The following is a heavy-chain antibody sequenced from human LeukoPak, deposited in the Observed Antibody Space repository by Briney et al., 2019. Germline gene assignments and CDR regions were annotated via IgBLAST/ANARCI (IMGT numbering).Heavy chain of an antibody. J-gene: IGHJ6*02. D-gene: IGHD3/OR15-3a*01. CDR2: INPSGGST. CDR1: GYTFTSYY. V-gene: IGHV1-46*01. Sequence: ASMKVSCKASGYTFTSYYMHWVRQAPGQGLEWMGIINPSGGSTSYAQKFQGRVTMTRDTSTSTVYMELSSLGSEDTAVYYCASGRIFGPSIHYYYYYGMDVWGQGTTVTVSS. CDR3: ASGRIFGPSIHYYYYYGMDV.